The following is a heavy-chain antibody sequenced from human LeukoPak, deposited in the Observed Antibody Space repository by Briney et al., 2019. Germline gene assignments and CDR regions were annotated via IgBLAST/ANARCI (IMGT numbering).Heavy chain of an antibody. Sequence: ASVNVSCKASGYTFTGYYMHWVRQAPGQGLEWMGWINPNSGGTNYAQKFQGRVTMTRDTSISTAYMELSRLRSDDTAVYYCAREGGYSYGYGYWGQGTLVTVSS. D-gene: IGHD5-18*01. CDR2: INPNSGGT. CDR3: AREGGYSYGYGY. V-gene: IGHV1-2*02. J-gene: IGHJ4*02. CDR1: GYTFTGYY.